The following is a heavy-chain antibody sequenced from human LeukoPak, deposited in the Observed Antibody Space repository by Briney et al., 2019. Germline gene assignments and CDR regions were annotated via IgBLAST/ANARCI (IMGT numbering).Heavy chain of an antibody. CDR2: IIPIFGTA. CDR3: AGGGWAPENWFDP. J-gene: IGHJ5*02. D-gene: IGHD1-14*01. V-gene: IGHV1-69*06. Sequence: SVKVSCKASGGTLSDYAISWVRQAPGQGLEWMGGIIPIFGTAKYAQKFQGRVAITADKSTSTAYMELSSLRSEDTAVYYCAGGGWAPENWFDPWGQGTLVTVSS. CDR1: GGTLSDYA.